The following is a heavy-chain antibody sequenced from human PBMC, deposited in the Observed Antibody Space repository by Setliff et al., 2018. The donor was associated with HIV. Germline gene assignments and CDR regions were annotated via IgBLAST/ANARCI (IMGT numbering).Heavy chain of an antibody. V-gene: IGHV1-46*01. J-gene: IGHJ5*02. CDR2: INPTGGKT. D-gene: IGHD3-3*01. Sequence: ASVKVSCKASGYTFTSYYIYWVRQAPGQGLEWMGIINPTGGKTNYAQKFQGRVTMTRDTSTSTVYTELSSLRSEDTAVYYCAREGDPFGAAAYNWFDPWGQGTRVTVSS. CDR1: GYTFTSYY. CDR3: AREGDPFGAAAYNWFDP.